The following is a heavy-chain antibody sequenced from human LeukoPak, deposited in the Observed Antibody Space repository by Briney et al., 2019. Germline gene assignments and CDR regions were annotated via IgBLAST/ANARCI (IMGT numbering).Heavy chain of an antibody. D-gene: IGHD5-12*01. CDR1: GSTFSSYG. V-gene: IGHV3-30*02. J-gene: IGHJ4*02. CDR2: IRYDGSNK. CDR3: AKDRGDIVATIDY. Sequence: GGSLRLSCAASGSTFSSYGMHWVRQAPGKGLEWVAFIRYDGSNKYYADSVKGRFTISRDNSKNTLYLQMNSLRAEDTAVYYCAKDRGDIVATIDYWGQGTLVTVSS.